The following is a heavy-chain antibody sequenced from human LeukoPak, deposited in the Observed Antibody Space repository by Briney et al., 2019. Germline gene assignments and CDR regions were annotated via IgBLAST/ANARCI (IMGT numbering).Heavy chain of an antibody. CDR2: ISDSGGST. V-gene: IGHV3-23*01. Sequence: PGGSLRLSCAVSGLTLSNYGMSWVRQAPGKGLDWVAGISDSGGSTKYADSVKGRFTISRDSPKNTLFLQMNSLRAEDTAVYFCAKRGVVIRVILVGFHKEAYYFESWGQGALVTVSS. CDR3: AKRGVVIRVILVGFHKEAYYFES. J-gene: IGHJ4*02. D-gene: IGHD3/OR15-3a*01. CDR1: GLTLSNYG.